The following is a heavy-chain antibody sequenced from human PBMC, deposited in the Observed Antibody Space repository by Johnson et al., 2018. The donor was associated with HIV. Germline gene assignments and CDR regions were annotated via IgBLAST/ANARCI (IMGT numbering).Heavy chain of an antibody. CDR1: VFAFSDYY. Sequence: VHLVASGGAVLQPGTSLRLSCSASVFAFSDYYMDWVRQAPGKGLEWVGRTRKKVNSYTTEYAASVKCTFTVSRDDSKNSVYLQMNSLRAEDTALYYWARAIAAAGSSLEDDAWGKGTMVTVSS. J-gene: IGHJ3*01. CDR3: ARAIAAAGSSLEDDA. D-gene: IGHD6-13*01. CDR2: TRKKVNSYTT. V-gene: IGHV3-72*01.